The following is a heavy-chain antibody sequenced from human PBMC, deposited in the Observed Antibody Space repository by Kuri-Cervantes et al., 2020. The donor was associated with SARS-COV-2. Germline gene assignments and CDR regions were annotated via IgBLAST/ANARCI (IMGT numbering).Heavy chain of an antibody. D-gene: IGHD2-8*01. Sequence: GSLRLSCTVSGGSISSYYWSWIRQPPGKGLEWIGYIYYSGSTNYNPSLKSRVTISVDTSKNQFSLKLSSVTAADTAVYYCARQYCINGVCYTPFDYWGQGTLVTVSS. CDR1: GGSISSYY. V-gene: IGHV4-59*08. CDR3: ARQYCINGVCYTPFDY. CDR2: IYYSGST. J-gene: IGHJ4*02.